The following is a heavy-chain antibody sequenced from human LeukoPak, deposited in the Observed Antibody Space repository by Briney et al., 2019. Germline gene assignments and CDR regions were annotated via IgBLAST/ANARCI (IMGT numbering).Heavy chain of an antibody. CDR2: INAGNGNT. V-gene: IGHV1-3*01. CDR3: ARDRWYYGSGSPNDY. CDR1: GYTFTSYA. J-gene: IGHJ4*02. D-gene: IGHD3-10*01. Sequence: ASVKVSCKASGYTFTSYAMHWVRQAPGQRLEWMGWINAGNGNTKYSQKFQDRVTITRDTSASTDYMELSSLRSEDTAVYYCARDRWYYGSGSPNDYWGQGTLVTVSS.